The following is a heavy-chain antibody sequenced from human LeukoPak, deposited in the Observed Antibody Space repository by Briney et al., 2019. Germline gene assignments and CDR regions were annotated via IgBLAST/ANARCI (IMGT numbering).Heavy chain of an antibody. CDR3: ARVWCSSTSCYKNWFDP. CDR1: GGTFSSYA. Sequence: ASVKVSCKASGGTFSSYAITWVRQAPGQGLEWMGWINPNSGGTNYAQKFQGRVTMTRDTSISTAYMELSRLRSDDTAVYYCARVWCSSTSCYKNWFDPWGQGTLVTVSS. V-gene: IGHV1-2*02. J-gene: IGHJ5*02. D-gene: IGHD2-2*01. CDR2: INPNSGGT.